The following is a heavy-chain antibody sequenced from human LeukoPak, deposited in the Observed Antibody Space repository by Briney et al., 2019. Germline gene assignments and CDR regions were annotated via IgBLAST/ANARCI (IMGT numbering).Heavy chain of an antibody. J-gene: IGHJ4*02. Sequence: SETLSLTCTVSGGSVTTAHWYWSWIRQPAGKGLEWIGRVYISGDTKYNPSLKSRVTMSLDASKNQFSLRLTSVTAADTAVYYCARLIAEVGGGTNYFDTWGQGTLVTVSS. V-gene: IGHV4-4*07. D-gene: IGHD2-21*01. CDR1: GGSVTTAHWY. CDR2: VYISGDT. CDR3: ARLIAEVGGGTNYFDT.